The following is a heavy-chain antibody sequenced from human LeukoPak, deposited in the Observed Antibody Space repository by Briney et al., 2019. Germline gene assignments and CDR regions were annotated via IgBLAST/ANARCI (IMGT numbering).Heavy chain of an antibody. J-gene: IGHJ4*02. D-gene: IGHD3-9*01. CDR3: ARGSRLRYFDWYDPSYTQNDY. V-gene: IGHV4-39*07. CDR1: SGSISSSSYY. CDR2: IYYSGST. Sequence: SETLSLTCTVSSGSISSSSYYWAWIRQPPGKGLECIGSIYYSGSTSYNPSLKSRVTISVDTSKNQFSLKLSSVTAADTAVYYCARGSRLRYFDWYDPSYTQNDYWGQGTLVTVSS.